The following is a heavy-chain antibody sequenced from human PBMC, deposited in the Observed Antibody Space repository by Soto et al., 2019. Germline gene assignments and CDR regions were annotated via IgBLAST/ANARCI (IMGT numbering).Heavy chain of an antibody. CDR2: IYSRGGT. J-gene: IGHJ4*02. D-gene: IGHD1-26*01. CDR3: ARGGSGSQTVGY. Sequence: EVQVVESGGGLVQPGGSLSLSCAATGFTVSNNYMTWVRQAPGKGLVWVSLIYSRGGTDYADSVKGRFTISRDNSKNMVYLQMNSLRVEDTAVYYCARGGSGSQTVGYWGQGARVTVSS. CDR1: GFTVSNNY. V-gene: IGHV3-66*01.